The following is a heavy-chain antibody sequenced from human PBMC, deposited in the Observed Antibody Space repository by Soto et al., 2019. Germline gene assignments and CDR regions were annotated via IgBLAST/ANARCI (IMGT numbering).Heavy chain of an antibody. V-gene: IGHV3-15*01. CDR1: GFTFSNAW. CDR2: IKSKTDGGTT. CDR3: TTDGPRYCSGGSCYGAFDI. Sequence: GGSLRLSCAASGFTFSNAWMSWVRQAPGKGLEWVGRIKSKTDGGTTDYAAPVKGRFTISRDDSKNTLYLQVNSLKTEDTAVYYCTTDGPRYCSGGSCYGAFDIWGQGTMVTVSS. J-gene: IGHJ3*02. D-gene: IGHD2-15*01.